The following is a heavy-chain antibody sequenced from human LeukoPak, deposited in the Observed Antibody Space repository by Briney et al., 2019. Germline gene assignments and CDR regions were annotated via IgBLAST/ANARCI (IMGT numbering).Heavy chain of an antibody. V-gene: IGHV4-59*08. Sequence: PSETLSLTCTVSGGSISSYYCSWIRKSPGKGLDWIGYIYNSGSTTYNPSLKSQVTISVATSKTQFSLKLTSVTAADTAVYYCARHPWGFGECRIDYWGQGTLVTVSS. CDR3: ARHPWGFGECRIDY. D-gene: IGHD3-10*01. CDR2: IYNSGST. J-gene: IGHJ4*02. CDR1: GGSISSYY.